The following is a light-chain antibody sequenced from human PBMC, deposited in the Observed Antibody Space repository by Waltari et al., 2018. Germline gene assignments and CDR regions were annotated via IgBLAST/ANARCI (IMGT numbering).Light chain of an antibody. J-gene: IGLJ3*02. Sequence: SYELTQPPSVSVSPGQTARITCSGDALSKKYASWYQLKSGQAPVLVIYEDNKRPSGIPERFSGFNSGAMATLTISGAQVEDEADHYGYSTDSSGNHRGVFGGGTKVTAL. CDR1: ALSKKY. V-gene: IGLV3-10*01. CDR3: YSTDSSGNHRGV. CDR2: EDN.